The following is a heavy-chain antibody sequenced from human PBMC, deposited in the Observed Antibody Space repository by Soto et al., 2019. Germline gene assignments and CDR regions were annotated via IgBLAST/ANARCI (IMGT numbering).Heavy chain of an antibody. CDR3: ARVSEKKDTANRYYFDY. D-gene: IGHD5-18*01. Sequence: GGSLRLSCAASGFTFSSYWMSWVRQAPGKGLEWVANIKQDGSEKYYVDSVKGRFTISRDNAKNSLYPQMNSLRAEDTAVYYCARVSEKKDTANRYYFDYWGQGTLVTVSS. CDR1: GFTFSSYW. J-gene: IGHJ4*02. CDR2: IKQDGSEK. V-gene: IGHV3-7*05.